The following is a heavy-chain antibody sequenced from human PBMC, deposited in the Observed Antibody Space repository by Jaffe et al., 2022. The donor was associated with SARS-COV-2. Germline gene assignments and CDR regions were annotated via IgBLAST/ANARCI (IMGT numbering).Heavy chain of an antibody. CDR1: GFTFSDHY. D-gene: IGHD3-10*01. CDR3: ATPFGSGNYNRAFNI. Sequence: EVQLVESGGDLVQPGGSLRLSCAASGFTFSDHYMDWVRQAPGKGLEWVGRIRENTNRYTTEYAASVKGRFTVSRDDSKNSVYLQMNSLKTEDSAVYYCATPFGSGNYNRAFNIWGQGTMVTVSS. V-gene: IGHV3-72*01. J-gene: IGHJ3*02. CDR2: IRENTNRYTT.